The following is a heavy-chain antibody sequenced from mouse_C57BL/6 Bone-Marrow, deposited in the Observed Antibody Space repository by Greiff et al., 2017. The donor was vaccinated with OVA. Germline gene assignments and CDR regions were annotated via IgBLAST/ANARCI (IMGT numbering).Heavy chain of an antibody. D-gene: IGHD1-1*01. Sequence: EVMLVESGGGLVKPGGSLKLSCAASGFTFSDYGMHWVRQAPEKGLEWVAYISSGSSTIYYADTVKGRFTISRDNAKHTLFLQMTSLRSEDTAMYYCVGDGSRDYYAMDYWGQGTSVTVSS. CDR1: GFTFSDYG. CDR2: ISSGSSTI. CDR3: VGDGSRDYYAMDY. V-gene: IGHV5-17*01. J-gene: IGHJ4*01.